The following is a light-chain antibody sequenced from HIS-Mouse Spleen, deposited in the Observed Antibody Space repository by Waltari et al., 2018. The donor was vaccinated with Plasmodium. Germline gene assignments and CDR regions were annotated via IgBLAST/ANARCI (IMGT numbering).Light chain of an antibody. J-gene: IGLJ2*01. CDR3: QVWDSSTVV. CDR1: NIGSKN. V-gene: IGLV3-9*01. Sequence: SYELTQPLSVSVALGQTARITCGGNNIGSKNVHWYQQKPGQAPVRGIYRDSNRPPGIPERFSGSNSGNTATLTISRAQAGDEADYYCQVWDSSTVVFGGGTKLTVL. CDR2: RDS.